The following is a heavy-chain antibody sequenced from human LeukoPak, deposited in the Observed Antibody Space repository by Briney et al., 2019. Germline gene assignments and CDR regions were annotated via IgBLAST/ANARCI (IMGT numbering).Heavy chain of an antibody. J-gene: IGHJ4*02. CDR2: ISGSGGGT. CDR3: AKRGVVIRVILVGFHKEAYYFDS. V-gene: IGHV3-23*01. CDR1: GITLSNYG. Sequence: PGGSLRLSCAVPGITLSNYGMSWVRQAPGKGLEWVAGISGSGGGTNYADSVKGRLTISRDNSKNTLYLQMNSLRAEDTAVYFCAKRGVVIRVILVGFHKEAYYFDSWGQGALVTVSS. D-gene: IGHD3-22*01.